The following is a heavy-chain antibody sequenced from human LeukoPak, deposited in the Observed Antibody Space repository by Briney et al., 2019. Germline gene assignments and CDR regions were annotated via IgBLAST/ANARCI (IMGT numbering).Heavy chain of an antibody. Sequence: GGSLRLSCAASGFTFSSYSMNWVRQAPGKGLEWVSSISSSSSYIYYADSVKGRFTISRDNAKNSLYLKMISVGAEDTALCYCARFGFGWLPDYWGQGTLVTVSS. CDR2: ISSSSSYI. V-gene: IGHV3-21*01. D-gene: IGHD3-9*01. CDR1: GFTFSSYS. CDR3: ARFGFGWLPDY. J-gene: IGHJ4*02.